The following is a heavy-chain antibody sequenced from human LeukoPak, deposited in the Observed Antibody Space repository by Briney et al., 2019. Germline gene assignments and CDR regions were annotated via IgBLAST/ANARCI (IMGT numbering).Heavy chain of an antibody. V-gene: IGHV4-59*01. D-gene: IGHD3-22*01. CDR2: IYYSGST. J-gene: IGHJ4*02. Sequence: SETLSLTCTVSGGSISSYYWSWIRQPPGKVLEWIGYIYYSGSTYYNPSLKSRVTISVDTSKNQFSLKLSSVTAADTAVYYCAREADYYDSSGYFTQFDYWGQGTLVTVSS. CDR3: AREADYYDSSGYFTQFDY. CDR1: GGSISSYY.